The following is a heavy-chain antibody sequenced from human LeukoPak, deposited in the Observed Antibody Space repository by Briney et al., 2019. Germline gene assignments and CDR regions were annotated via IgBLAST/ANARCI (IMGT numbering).Heavy chain of an antibody. CDR3: ARLLRNIAAAVYYFDY. Sequence: GESLKISCKGSGYSFTNYWIGWVRQMPGKGLDWMGIIYPGDSDTRYSPSFQGQVTISADKSISTAYLQWSSLKASDTAMYYCARLLRNIAAAVYYFDYWGQGTLVTVSS. J-gene: IGHJ4*02. CDR1: GYSFTNYW. CDR2: IYPGDSDT. V-gene: IGHV5-51*01. D-gene: IGHD6-13*01.